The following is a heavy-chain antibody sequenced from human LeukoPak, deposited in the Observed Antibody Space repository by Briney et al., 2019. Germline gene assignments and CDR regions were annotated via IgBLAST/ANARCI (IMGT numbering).Heavy chain of an antibody. CDR3: ARERGDVGATRFDY. CDR1: GFTFSSYG. D-gene: IGHD1-26*01. CDR2: ISYDGSNK. Sequence: PGGSLRLSCAASGFTFSSYGMHWVRQAPGKGLEWVAVISYDGSNKYYLDSVEGRFTISRDNAKNSLYLQMNSLRAEDTAVYHCARERGDVGATRFDYWGQGTLVTVSS. V-gene: IGHV3-30*03. J-gene: IGHJ4*02.